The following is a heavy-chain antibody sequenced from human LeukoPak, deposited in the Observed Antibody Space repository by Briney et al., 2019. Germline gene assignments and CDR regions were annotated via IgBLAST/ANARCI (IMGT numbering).Heavy chain of an antibody. CDR1: GLIVSNNY. V-gene: IGHV3-53*01. Sequence: GGSLRLSCAASGLIVSNNYMNWVRQAPGKGPEWVSALYIGGNTYYADSVRGRFTISRDNSKNTLYLQMNSLRAEDTAIYYCTTTAGYNYGQYWGQGTLVTVSS. CDR3: TTTAGYNYGQY. J-gene: IGHJ4*02. CDR2: LYIGGNT. D-gene: IGHD5-18*01.